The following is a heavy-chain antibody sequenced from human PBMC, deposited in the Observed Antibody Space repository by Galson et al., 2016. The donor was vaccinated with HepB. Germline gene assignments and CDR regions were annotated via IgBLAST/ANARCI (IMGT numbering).Heavy chain of an antibody. CDR2: IWNDGSNK. CDR3: ATGQDDSRFYLDY. J-gene: IGHJ4*02. CDR1: GFTFSTYH. D-gene: IGHD3-22*01. Sequence: SLRLSCAASGFTFSTYHMHWVRQAPGKGLEWVALIWNDGSNKFYAESVKGRFTISRDNSKNMLYLQMNSPRVEDTAVYYCATGQDDSRFYLDYWGQGSLVTVSS. V-gene: IGHV3-33*03.